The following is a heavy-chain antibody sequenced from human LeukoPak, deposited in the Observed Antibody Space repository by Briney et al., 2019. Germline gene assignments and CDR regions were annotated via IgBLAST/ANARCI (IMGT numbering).Heavy chain of an antibody. CDR2: IYYSGST. Sequence: PSETLSLTCTVSGGSISSGDYYWSWIRQPPGKGLEWIGYIYYSGSTYYNPSLKSRVTISVDTSKNQFSLKLSSVTAADTAVYYCARVGVVPAAMSYYYGMDVWGQGTTVTASS. J-gene: IGHJ6*02. V-gene: IGHV4-30-4*01. D-gene: IGHD2-2*01. CDR3: ARVGVVPAAMSYYYGMDV. CDR1: GGSISSGDYY.